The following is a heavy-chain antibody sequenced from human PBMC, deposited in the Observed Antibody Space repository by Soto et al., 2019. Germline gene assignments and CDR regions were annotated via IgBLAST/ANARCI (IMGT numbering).Heavy chain of an antibody. CDR2: ISSSSSTI. CDR1: GFTFSSYS. D-gene: IGHD2-2*01. Sequence: EVQLVESGGGLVQPGGSLRLSCAASGFTFSSYSMNWVRQAPGKGLEWVSYISSSSSTIYYADSVKGRFTISRDNAKNSLYLQMNSLRDEDTAVYYCAREGLLGDCSSTSCYAVYYGMDVWGQGTTVTVSS. CDR3: AREGLLGDCSSTSCYAVYYGMDV. V-gene: IGHV3-48*02. J-gene: IGHJ6*02.